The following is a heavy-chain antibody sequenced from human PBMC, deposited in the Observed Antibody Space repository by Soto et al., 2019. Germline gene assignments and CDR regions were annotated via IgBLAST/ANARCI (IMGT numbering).Heavy chain of an antibody. CDR2: LYYTDYT. D-gene: IGHD3-9*01. J-gene: IGHJ6*02. V-gene: IGHV4-39*01. Sequence: SDTLSLTCTFSGNSITSHNNYWAWIRQPPGKRLEWIGSLYYTDYTDSNPSLRSRVTISVDTSENQFSLKLTSVTAADTAVYYCARHLYYDISPGYLRPYHYYGMDVWGQGTTVT. CDR3: ARHLYYDISPGYLRPYHYYGMDV. CDR1: GNSITSHNNY.